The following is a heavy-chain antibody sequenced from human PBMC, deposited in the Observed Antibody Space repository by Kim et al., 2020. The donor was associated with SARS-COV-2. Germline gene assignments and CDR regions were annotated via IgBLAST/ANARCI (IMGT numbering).Heavy chain of an antibody. CDR3: ARGLRITMVRGVNWFDP. D-gene: IGHD3-10*01. J-gene: IGHJ5*02. V-gene: IGHV3-30*04. CDR1: GFTFSSYA. CDR2: ISYDGSNK. Sequence: GGSLRLSCAASGFTFSSYAMHWVRQAPGKGLEWVAVISYDGSNKYYADSVKGRFTISRDNSKNTLYLQMNSLRAEDTAVYYCARGLRITMVRGVNWFDP.